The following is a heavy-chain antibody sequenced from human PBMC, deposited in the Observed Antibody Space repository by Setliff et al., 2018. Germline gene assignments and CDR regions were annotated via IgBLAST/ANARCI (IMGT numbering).Heavy chain of an antibody. CDR2: ISYSGRT. CDR3: ARVAYPNGGSCRYFDN. D-gene: IGHD2-15*01. CDR1: GGSISTDPYF. J-gene: IGHJ4*02. Sequence: SETLSLTCAVSGGSISTDPYFWTWIRQHPVKGLEWIGYISYSGRTSYNPSLCSRITVSLDRSKNQFSLQLTSVTAADTAMYYCARVAYPNGGSCRYFDNWGQGTLVTVSS. V-gene: IGHV4-31*11.